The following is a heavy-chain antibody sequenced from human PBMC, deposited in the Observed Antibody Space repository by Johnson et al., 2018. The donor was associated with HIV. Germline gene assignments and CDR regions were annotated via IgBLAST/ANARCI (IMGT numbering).Heavy chain of an antibody. V-gene: IGHV3-13*01. Sequence: VQLVESGGGVVQPGGSLRLSCAASGFTFSSYDMHWVRQATGKGLEWVSAIGTAGDTYYPGSVKGRFTISRENAKNSLYLQMNSLRAEDTAVYYCAREADIVVVGGYAFDIWGQGTMVTVSS. J-gene: IGHJ3*02. CDR3: AREADIVVVGGYAFDI. CDR1: GFTFSSYD. CDR2: IGTAGDT. D-gene: IGHD2-15*01.